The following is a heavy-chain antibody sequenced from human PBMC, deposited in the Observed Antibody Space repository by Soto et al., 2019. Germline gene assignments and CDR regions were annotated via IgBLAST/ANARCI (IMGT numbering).Heavy chain of an antibody. J-gene: IGHJ4*02. CDR2: ISGSGGST. D-gene: IGHD6-19*01. CDR3: AKGSGWPKYYFDY. V-gene: IGHV3-23*01. Sequence: EVQLLESGGGLVQPGGSLRLSCAASGFTFTGYAMSWVRQAAGKGLEWVSGISGSGGSTYYADSGKGRFTISRDNSKNTLSLQMNSLRAEDTAVYYCAKGSGWPKYYFDYWGQGTLVTVSS. CDR1: GFTFTGYA.